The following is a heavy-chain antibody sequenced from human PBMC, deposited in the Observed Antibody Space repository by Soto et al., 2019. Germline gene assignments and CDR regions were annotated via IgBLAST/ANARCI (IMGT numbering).Heavy chain of an antibody. Sequence: ASVKVSCKASGYTFTSYAMNWVRQAPGQRLEWMGWINAGNGNTKYSQKFQGRVTITRDTSASTAYMELSSLRSEDTAAYYCARVSGYYLPDYWGQGTLVTVSS. V-gene: IGHV1-3*01. CDR3: ARVSGYYLPDY. D-gene: IGHD5-12*01. CDR2: INAGNGNT. CDR1: GYTFTSYA. J-gene: IGHJ4*02.